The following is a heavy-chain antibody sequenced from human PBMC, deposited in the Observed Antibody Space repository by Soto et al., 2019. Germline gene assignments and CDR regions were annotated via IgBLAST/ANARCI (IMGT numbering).Heavy chain of an antibody. Sequence: SQTRSLTCTLGGGSISCHSWIWIRQPAGKGLEWIGHIDPIGGTSYNPSLRSRVTMSLDTSSNQIFLTLTSVNAADTAVFYCVRGRSYSVYDFWGPGTLVTVSS. CDR2: IDPIGGT. D-gene: IGHD5-12*01. V-gene: IGHV4-4*07. CDR1: GGSISCHS. CDR3: VRGRSYSVYDF. J-gene: IGHJ4*02.